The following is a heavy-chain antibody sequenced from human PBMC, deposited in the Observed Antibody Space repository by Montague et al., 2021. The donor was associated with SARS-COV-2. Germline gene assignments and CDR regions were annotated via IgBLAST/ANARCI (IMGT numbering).Heavy chain of an antibody. V-gene: IGHV4-39*07. CDR3: AKLLWFRSGFDY. J-gene: IGHJ4*02. CDR1: GGFISSSSYY. Sequence: SEILSLTCTVSGGFISSSSYYWGWIRQPPGKGLEWIGSIYYSGSTYYNPSLKSRVTISVDTSKNQFSLKLSSVTAADTAVYYCAKLLWFRSGFDYWGQGTLVTVSS. CDR2: IYYSGST. D-gene: IGHD3-10*01.